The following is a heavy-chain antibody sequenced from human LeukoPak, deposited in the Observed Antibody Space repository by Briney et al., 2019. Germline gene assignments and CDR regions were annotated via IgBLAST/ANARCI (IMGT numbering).Heavy chain of an antibody. D-gene: IGHD2-2*02. V-gene: IGHV3-23*01. CDR2: ISGSGGSS. Sequence: PGGSLRLSCAASGFTFSSYEMNWVRQAPGKGLEWVSAISGSGGSSYYADSVKGRFTISRDNSKNTLYLQMNSLRAEDTAVYYCAKDLATIVVVPAAIQAYWGQGTLVTVSS. J-gene: IGHJ4*02. CDR1: GFTFSSYE. CDR3: AKDLATIVVVPAAIQAY.